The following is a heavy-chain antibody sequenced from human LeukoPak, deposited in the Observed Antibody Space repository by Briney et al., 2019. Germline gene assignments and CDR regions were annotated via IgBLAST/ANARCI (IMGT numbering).Heavy chain of an antibody. CDR2: IYYSGIA. D-gene: IGHD4-23*01. Sequence: SETLSLTCAVYGGSFSGYYWSWIRQPPGKGLEWIGYIYYSGIANYNPSLKSRVTISVDTSKHQFSLKLSSVTAADTAVYYCARDLNGGKDFWGQGTLVTVSS. V-gene: IGHV4-59*01. J-gene: IGHJ4*02. CDR1: GGSFSGYY. CDR3: ARDLNGGKDF.